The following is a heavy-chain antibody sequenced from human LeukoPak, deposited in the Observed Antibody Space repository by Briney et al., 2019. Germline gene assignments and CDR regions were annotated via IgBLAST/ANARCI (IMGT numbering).Heavy chain of an antibody. J-gene: IGHJ5*02. D-gene: IGHD1/OR15-1a*01. V-gene: IGHV1-18*01. CDR2: VGAYDGDT. CDR1: GYTFTNYG. Sequence: ASVKVSCKASGYTFTNYGISWVRQAPGQGLEWIGRVGAYDGDTNYAEKVQGRVTMTTDTSTSTAYLELRSLRSDDTAVYYCARDYDRWNNDCFDPWGQGTLVIVSS. CDR3: ARDYDRWNNDCFDP.